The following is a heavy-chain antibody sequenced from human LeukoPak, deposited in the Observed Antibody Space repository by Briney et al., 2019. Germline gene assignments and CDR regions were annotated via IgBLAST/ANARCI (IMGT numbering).Heavy chain of an antibody. D-gene: IGHD6-13*01. CDR1: GFTFSSYA. V-gene: IGHV3-23*01. CDR3: AKELTAPWSQQSSSWPNDAFDI. CDR2: ISGSGGST. J-gene: IGHJ3*02. Sequence: SGGSLRLSCAASGFTFSSYAMSWVRQAPGKGLEWVSAISGSGGSTYYADSVKGRFTISRDNSKNTLYLQMNSLRAEDTAVYYCAKELTAPWSQQSSSWPNDAFDIWGQGTMVTVSS.